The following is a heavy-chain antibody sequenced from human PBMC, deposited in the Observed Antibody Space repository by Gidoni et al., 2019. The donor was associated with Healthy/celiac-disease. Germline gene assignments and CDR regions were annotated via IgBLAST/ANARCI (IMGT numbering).Heavy chain of an antibody. J-gene: IGHJ1*01. CDR3: ARGGTKDGYNVYEYFQH. Sequence: QVQLQESGPGLVKPSETLSLTCTVSGGSVSSGSYYWSWIRQPPGKGLEWIGYIYYSGSTNYNPSLKSRVTISVDTSKNQFSLKLSSVTAADTAVYYCARGGTKDGYNVYEYFQHWGQGTLVTVSS. CDR1: GGSVSSGSYY. V-gene: IGHV4-61*01. CDR2: IYYSGST. D-gene: IGHD5-12*01.